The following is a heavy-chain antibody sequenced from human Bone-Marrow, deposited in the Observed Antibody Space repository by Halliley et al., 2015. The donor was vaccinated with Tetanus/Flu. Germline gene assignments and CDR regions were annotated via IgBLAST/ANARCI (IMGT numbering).Heavy chain of an antibody. V-gene: IGHV4-30-4*01. CDR2: IYYSGTT. D-gene: IGHD1-1*01. Sequence: WIGCIYYSGTTFYNPSVGSRVTMSKNTAKNPVSLRLNSVTAADTAVYWCARGIMSGTTPSDFWGPGTLVTVSS. CDR3: ARGIMSGTTPSDF. J-gene: IGHJ4*02.